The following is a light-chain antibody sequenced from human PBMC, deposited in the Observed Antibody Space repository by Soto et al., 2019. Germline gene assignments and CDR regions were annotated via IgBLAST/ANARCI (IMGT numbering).Light chain of an antibody. V-gene: IGLV2-14*01. CDR1: SRDVGGYNY. CDR2: DVS. CDR3: SSYTSRSTLYV. J-gene: IGLJ1*01. Sequence: QSVLTQPASVSGSPGQSITISCTGTSRDVGGYNYVSWYQQHPGKAPKLMIYDVSNRPSEVSNRFSGSKSGNTASLTTSGLQAADEADYYCSSYTSRSTLYVFGTGTKLTVL.